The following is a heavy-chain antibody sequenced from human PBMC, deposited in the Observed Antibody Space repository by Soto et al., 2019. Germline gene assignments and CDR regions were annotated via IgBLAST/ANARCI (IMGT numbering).Heavy chain of an antibody. Sequence: EVQLVESGGGLVKPGGSLRLSCAASGFTFSSYAMNWVRQAPGKGLEWVSSISSSSTYIYYADSGKGRFTISRDNAKNSLYLQMNSLRAEDTAGYYCATPMDYYAGSGYSAYWGQGTLVTVSS. CDR3: ATPMDYYAGSGYSAY. CDR1: GFTFSSYA. D-gene: IGHD3-22*01. V-gene: IGHV3-21*01. J-gene: IGHJ4*02. CDR2: ISSSSTYI.